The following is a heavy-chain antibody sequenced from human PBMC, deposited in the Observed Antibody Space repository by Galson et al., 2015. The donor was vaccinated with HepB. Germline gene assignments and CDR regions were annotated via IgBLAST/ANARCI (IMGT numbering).Heavy chain of an antibody. CDR2: ISSSSSYI. D-gene: IGHD6-13*01. Sequence: SLRLSCAASGFTFSRYSMNWVRQAPGKGLEWDSSISSSSSYIYYADSVKGRFTISRDNAKNPLYLQMNSLRAEDTAVYYCARAYSSSWPTVDFDYWGQGTLVTVTS. J-gene: IGHJ4*02. CDR1: GFTFSRYS. V-gene: IGHV3-21*01. CDR3: ARAYSSSWPTVDFDY.